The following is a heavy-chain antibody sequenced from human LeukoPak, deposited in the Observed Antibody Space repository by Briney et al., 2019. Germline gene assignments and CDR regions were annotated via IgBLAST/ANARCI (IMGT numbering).Heavy chain of an antibody. CDR2: IIPIFGTA. CDR1: ACTFTING. V-gene: IGHV1-69*13. Sequence: SVTVSCTASACTFTINGLSWVRHAPGQGLEWMGGIIPIFGTANYAQKFQGRVTITADESTSTAYMELSSLRSEDTAVYYCTSEGSCDGCCFFDYWGQGTLVTVSS. J-gene: IGHJ4*02. CDR3: TSEGSCDGCCFFDY. D-gene: IGHD2-15*01.